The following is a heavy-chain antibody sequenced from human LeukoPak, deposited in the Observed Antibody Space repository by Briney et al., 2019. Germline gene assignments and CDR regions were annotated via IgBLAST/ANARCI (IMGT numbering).Heavy chain of an antibody. V-gene: IGHV1-8*01. CDR3: ARGRSVALDY. CDR2: MNPNSGNT. J-gene: IGHJ4*02. Sequence: ASVRVSCKPSGYTFTSYDINWVRPATGQGLEWMGWMNPNSGNTGYAQKFQGRVTMTRNTSISTAYMELSRLRSEDTAVYYCARGRSVALDYWGQGTLVTVSS. CDR1: GYTFTSYD. D-gene: IGHD1-26*01.